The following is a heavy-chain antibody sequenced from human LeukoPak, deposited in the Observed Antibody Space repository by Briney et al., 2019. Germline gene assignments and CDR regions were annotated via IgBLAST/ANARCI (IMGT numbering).Heavy chain of an antibody. CDR3: ARSYSNYVYYYYYMDV. V-gene: IGHV4-39*01. Sequence: SETLSLTCTVSGGSISSSSYYWGWIRQPPGKGLEWIGSIYYSGSTYYNPSLESRVTISVDTSKNQFSLKLSSVTAADTAVYYCARSYSNYVYYYYYMDVWGKGTTVTVSS. CDR2: IYYSGST. CDR1: GGSISSSSYY. D-gene: IGHD4-11*01. J-gene: IGHJ6*03.